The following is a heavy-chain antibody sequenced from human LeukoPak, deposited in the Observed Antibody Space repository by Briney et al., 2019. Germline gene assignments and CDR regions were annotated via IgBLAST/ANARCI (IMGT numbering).Heavy chain of an antibody. CDR1: GFTFSSYS. CDR2: ISSGSTYM. V-gene: IGHV3-21*01. CDR3: GRVGGRSKAAKGDAFDI. Sequence: RGSLRLSCAASGFTFSSYSMNWVRQAPGKGLEWVSSISSGSTYMYYADSVKDRFTISRDNAQNSMYLQMNSLRAEDTAVYYCGRVGGRSKAAKGDAFDIWGQGTMVTVSS. D-gene: IGHD6-6*01. J-gene: IGHJ3*02.